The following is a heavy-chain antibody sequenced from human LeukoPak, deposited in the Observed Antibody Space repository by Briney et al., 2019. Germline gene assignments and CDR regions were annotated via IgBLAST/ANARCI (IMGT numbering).Heavy chain of an antibody. J-gene: IGHJ4*02. CDR1: GGSFSGYY. Sequence: PSETLSLTCAVYGGSFSGYYWSWIRQPPGKGLEWIGEINHSGSTNYNPSLKSRVTISVDTSKNPFSLKLSSVTAADTAVYYCARGLGRYYDFWSGYFRLVYFDYWGQGTLVTVSS. CDR2: INHSGST. V-gene: IGHV4-34*01. CDR3: ARGLGRYYDFWSGYFRLVYFDY. D-gene: IGHD3-3*01.